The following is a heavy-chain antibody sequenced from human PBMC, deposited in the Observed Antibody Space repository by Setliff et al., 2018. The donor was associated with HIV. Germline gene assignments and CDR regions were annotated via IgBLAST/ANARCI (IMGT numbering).Heavy chain of an antibody. Sequence: PGGSLRLSCAASGIIFSTNAMHWVRQVPGKGLEWVAVIAHDGNTQYYADSVKGRFTVSRDNSKDTLYLQMNSLRVEDTAVYFCARWGSGSYERVFDYWGQGMLVTVSS. CDR3: ARWGSGSYERVFDY. CDR1: GIIFSTNA. J-gene: IGHJ4*02. D-gene: IGHD1-26*01. CDR2: IAHDGNTQ. V-gene: IGHV3-30*03.